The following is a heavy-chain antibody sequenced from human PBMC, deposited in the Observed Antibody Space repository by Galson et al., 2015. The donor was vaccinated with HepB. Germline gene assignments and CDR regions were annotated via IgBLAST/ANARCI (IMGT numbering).Heavy chain of an antibody. J-gene: IGHJ4*02. Sequence: SVKVSCKASGYSFTSNGISWVRLAPGPGLEWLGWISINSGNTNHAQRLQGRVTLTRDTSTNTAYMELRRLRSDDAAVYYCARDRLHSLDYWGQGTLVTVSS. CDR1: GYSFTSNG. CDR2: ISINSGNT. CDR3: ARDRLHSLDY. V-gene: IGHV1-18*04.